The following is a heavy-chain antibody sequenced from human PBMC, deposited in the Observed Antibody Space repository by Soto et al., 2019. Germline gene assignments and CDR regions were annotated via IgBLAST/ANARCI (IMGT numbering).Heavy chain of an antibody. J-gene: IGHJ6*02. D-gene: IGHD2-2*01. CDR3: ARIGTAAAIGTYGMDV. Sequence: EVQLVESGGGLVKPGGSLRLSCAASGFSFSTYSMNWVRQAPGKGLEWVSAISSSSTYIYYGDSVKGRFTISRDNAKNSPYLQMNSLRAEDTAVYYCARIGTAAAIGTYGMDVWGQGTTVTISS. CDR1: GFSFSTYS. V-gene: IGHV3-21*01. CDR2: ISSSSTYI.